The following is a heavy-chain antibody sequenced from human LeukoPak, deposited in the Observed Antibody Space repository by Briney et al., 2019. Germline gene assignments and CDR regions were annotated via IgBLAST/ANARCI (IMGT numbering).Heavy chain of an antibody. CDR3: AREKGVQYGGPDAYYYGMDV. CDR2: LSYDGSNK. J-gene: IGHJ6*02. CDR1: RFTFNNDA. D-gene: IGHD5-12*01. Sequence: GGSLRLSCVASRFTFNNDAMSWVRQAPGKGLDWVAVLSYDGSNKYYTDSVKGRFTISRDNSKNTLYLLMNSLRVDDTAMYYYAREKGVQYGGPDAYYYGMDVWGQGTTVTVSS. V-gene: IGHV3-30-3*01.